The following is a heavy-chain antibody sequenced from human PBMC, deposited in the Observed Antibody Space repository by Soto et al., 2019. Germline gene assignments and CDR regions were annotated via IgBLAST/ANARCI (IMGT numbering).Heavy chain of an antibody. D-gene: IGHD2-15*01. Sequence: QVQLVESGGGVVQPGGSLRLSCAASGFTFSSYAMHWVRQAPGKGLEWVAVISYDGSNKYYADSVKGRFTISRDNSKNTLYLQMNSLRAEDTAVYYCARDRGVVVAAIPSYYYGMDVWGQGTTVTVSS. J-gene: IGHJ6*02. CDR2: ISYDGSNK. V-gene: IGHV3-30-3*01. CDR3: ARDRGVVVAAIPSYYYGMDV. CDR1: GFTFSSYA.